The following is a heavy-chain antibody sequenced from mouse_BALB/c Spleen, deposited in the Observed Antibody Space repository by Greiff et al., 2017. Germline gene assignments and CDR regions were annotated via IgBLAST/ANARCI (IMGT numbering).Heavy chain of an antibody. J-gene: IGHJ4*01. D-gene: IGHD2-1*01. CDR1: GYTFTDYY. V-gene: IGHV1-77*01. CDR2: IYPGSGNT. Sequence: LQESGAELARPGASVKLSCKASGYTFTDYYINWVKQRTGQGLEWIGEIYPGSGNTYYNEKFKGKATLTADKSSSTAYMQLSSLTSEDSAVYFCARSKYGNYAMDYWGQGTSVTVSS. CDR3: ARSKYGNYAMDY.